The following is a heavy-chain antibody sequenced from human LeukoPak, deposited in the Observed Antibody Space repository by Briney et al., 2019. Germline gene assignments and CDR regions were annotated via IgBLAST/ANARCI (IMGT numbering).Heavy chain of an antibody. CDR1: GFTFSSYS. CDR2: ISSSSSYI. J-gene: IGHJ4*02. CDR3: ARDSRRMAFIDY. V-gene: IGHV3-21*01. Sequence: GGSLRLSCVASGFTFSSYSMNWVRQAPGKGLEWVSSISSSSSYIYYADSVKGRFTISRDNAKNSLYLQMNSLRAEDTAVYYCARDSRRMAFIDYWGQGTLVTVSS. D-gene: IGHD3-3*02.